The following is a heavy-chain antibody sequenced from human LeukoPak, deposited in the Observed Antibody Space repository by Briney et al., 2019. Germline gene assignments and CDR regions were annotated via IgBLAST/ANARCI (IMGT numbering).Heavy chain of an antibody. J-gene: IGHJ4*02. D-gene: IGHD2-15*01. CDR2: ISYSGST. V-gene: IGHV4-59*01. CDR1: GGSISSYY. CDR3: AKSRIVDRRGYFDY. Sequence: SETLSLTCSVSGGSISSYYWSWIRQPPGKGLEWIGYISYSGSTKYNPSLKSRVTISGDASKYQFSLKLSSVTAADTAVYYCAKSRIVDRRGYFDYWGQGTLVTVSS.